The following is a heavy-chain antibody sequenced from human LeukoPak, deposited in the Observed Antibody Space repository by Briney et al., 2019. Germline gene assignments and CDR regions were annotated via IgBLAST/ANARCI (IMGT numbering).Heavy chain of an antibody. V-gene: IGHV1-2*02. J-gene: IGHJ6*03. D-gene: IGHD2-15*01. Sequence: ASVKVSCKASGYTFTGYYMHWVRQAPGQGLEWMGWINPNSGGTNYAQKFQGRVTMTRDTSISTAYMELSRLRSDDTAVYYCAARNTVVAATPSYYMDVWGKGTTVTVSS. CDR2: INPNSGGT. CDR1: GYTFTGYY. CDR3: AARNTVVAATPSYYMDV.